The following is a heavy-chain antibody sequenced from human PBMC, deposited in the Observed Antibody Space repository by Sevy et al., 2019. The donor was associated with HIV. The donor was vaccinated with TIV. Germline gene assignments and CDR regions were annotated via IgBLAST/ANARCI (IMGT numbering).Heavy chain of an antibody. CDR2: IRHDGSTR. V-gene: IGHV3-30*02. CDR3: AKGPRPMITFGGVADF. Sequence: GGSLRLSCATSGFTFSTYGMHWVRQAPVKGLEWVAFIRHDGSTRYYTDSVRGRFTISRVNSRNTLYLQMNSLRTEDTALYYCAKGPRPMITFGGVADFWGQGTLVTVSS. D-gene: IGHD3-16*01. CDR1: GFTFSTYG. J-gene: IGHJ4*02.